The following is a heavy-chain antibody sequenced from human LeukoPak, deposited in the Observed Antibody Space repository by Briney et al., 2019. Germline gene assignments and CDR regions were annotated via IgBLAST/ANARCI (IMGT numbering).Heavy chain of an antibody. CDR3: AKGPPRLWLYLVDY. CDR1: GFTFSSYA. Sequence: GGSLRLSCAASGFTFSSYAMSWVRQAPGKGLEWVSAISGSGGSTYYADSVKGRFTISRDNSKDTLYLQMNSRRAEDTAVYYCAKGPPRLWLYLVDYWGQGTLVTVSS. V-gene: IGHV3-23*01. CDR2: ISGSGGST. D-gene: IGHD5-18*01. J-gene: IGHJ4*02.